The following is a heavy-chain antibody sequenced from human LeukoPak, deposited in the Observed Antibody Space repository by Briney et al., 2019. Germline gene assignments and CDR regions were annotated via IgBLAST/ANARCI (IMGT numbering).Heavy chain of an antibody. CDR2: INHSGST. CDR1: GGSFSGYY. J-gene: IGHJ5*02. CDR3: ARLRYCSSTSCPRFGKNWFDP. V-gene: IGHV4-34*01. Sequence: PSEALSLTCAVYGGSFSGYYWSWIRQPPGKGLEWIGEINHSGSTNYNLSLKSRVTISVDTSKNQFSLKLSSVTAADTAVYYCARLRYCSSTSCPRFGKNWFDPWGQGTLVTVSS. D-gene: IGHD2-2*01.